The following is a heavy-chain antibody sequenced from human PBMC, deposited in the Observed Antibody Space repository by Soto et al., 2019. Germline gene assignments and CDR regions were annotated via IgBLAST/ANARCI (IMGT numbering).Heavy chain of an antibody. D-gene: IGHD6-19*01. CDR3: AKDRGIAVAPGDFDY. CDR2: ISYDGSNK. V-gene: IGHV3-30*18. CDR1: GFTFSSYG. J-gene: IGHJ4*02. Sequence: QVQLVESGGGVVQPGRSLRLSCAASGFTFSSYGMHWVRQAPGKGLEWVAVISYDGSNKYYADSVKGRFTISRDNSXITLYLQMNSLRAEDTAVYYCAKDRGIAVAPGDFDYWGQGTLVTVSS.